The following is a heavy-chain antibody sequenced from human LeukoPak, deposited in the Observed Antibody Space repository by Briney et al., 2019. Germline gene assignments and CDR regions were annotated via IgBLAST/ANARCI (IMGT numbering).Heavy chain of an antibody. CDR3: ARDPYYDSSGYRPPFDY. Sequence: PGGSLRLSCAASGFTFSSYAMHWVRQAPGKGLEWVAVISYDGGNKYYADSVKGRFTISRDNSKNTLYLQMNSLRAEDTAVYYCARDPYYDSSGYRPPFDYWGQGTLVTVSS. D-gene: IGHD3-22*01. CDR1: GFTFSSYA. CDR2: ISYDGGNK. J-gene: IGHJ4*02. V-gene: IGHV3-30*04.